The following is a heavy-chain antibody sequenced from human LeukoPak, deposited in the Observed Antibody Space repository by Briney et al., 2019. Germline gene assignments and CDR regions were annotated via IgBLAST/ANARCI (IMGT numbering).Heavy chain of an antibody. CDR3: AIGISSGWYGDFYYYMDL. Sequence: GGSLRLSCAASGFTFSSYAMHWVRQAPGKGPEWVAVISYDGSNKYYADSVKGRFTISRDNSKNTLYLQMNSLRAEDTAVYYCAIGISSGWYGDFYYYMDLWGKGTTVSVSS. J-gene: IGHJ6*03. CDR1: GFTFSSYA. D-gene: IGHD6-19*01. V-gene: IGHV3-30*04. CDR2: ISYDGSNK.